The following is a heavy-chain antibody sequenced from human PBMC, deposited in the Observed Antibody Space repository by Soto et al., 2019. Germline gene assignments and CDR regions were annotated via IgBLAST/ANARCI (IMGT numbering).Heavy chain of an antibody. CDR1: GGTFSSYT. CDR2: IIPILGIA. D-gene: IGHD3-9*01. CDR3: ASESILTGYYSHYYYYGMDV. J-gene: IGHJ6*02. V-gene: IGHV1-69*02. Sequence: SVKVSCKASGGTFSSYTISWVRQAPGQGLEWMGRIIPILGIANYAQKFQGRVTITADKSTSTAYMELSSLRSEDTAVYYCASESILTGYYSHYYYYGMDVWGQGTTVTVSS.